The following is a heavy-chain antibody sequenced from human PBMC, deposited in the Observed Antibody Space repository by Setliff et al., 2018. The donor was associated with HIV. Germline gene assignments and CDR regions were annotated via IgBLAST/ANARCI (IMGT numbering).Heavy chain of an antibody. Sequence: PSETLSLTCTVSGGSISSYYGSWIRQSAGKGLEWIGRIYSSGSTNYNPSLKSRVTMSVDTSKNQFSLRLSSVTAADTAVYYCARGVTHPPPFGAFDIWGLGTLVTVSS. V-gene: IGHV4-4*07. CDR2: IYSSGST. J-gene: IGHJ3*02. CDR1: GGSISSYY. CDR3: ARGVTHPPPFGAFDI. D-gene: IGHD5-18*01.